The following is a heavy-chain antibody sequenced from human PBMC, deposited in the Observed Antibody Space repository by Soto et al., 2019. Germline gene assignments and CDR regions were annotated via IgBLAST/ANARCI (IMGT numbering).Heavy chain of an antibody. CDR1: TISINVHG. CDR2: ISGSGSST. Sequence: GGSLRLSCTSSTISINVHGIQWVRQAPGKGLEWVSAISGSGSSTYDSDSVKGRFTISRDNSNNRLYLQMNSLRAEDTAIYYCARTPGVITVISAFDHWGQGTPVTVSS. CDR3: ARTPGVITVISAFDH. J-gene: IGHJ4*02. V-gene: IGHV3-23*01. D-gene: IGHD3-22*01.